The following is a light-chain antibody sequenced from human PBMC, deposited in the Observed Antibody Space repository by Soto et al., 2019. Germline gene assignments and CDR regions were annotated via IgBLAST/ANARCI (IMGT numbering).Light chain of an antibody. J-gene: IGLJ1*01. Sequence: QSALTQPASVSGSPGQSITISCTGTSSDFGGYNYVCWYQHHPGKAPKLVIYDISNRPTGVSNRFSGSKSGNTASLTISGLQADDEADYYCSSYTGSRTWVFGTGTKLTVL. CDR1: SSDFGGYNY. CDR3: SSYTGSRTWV. V-gene: IGLV2-14*01. CDR2: DIS.